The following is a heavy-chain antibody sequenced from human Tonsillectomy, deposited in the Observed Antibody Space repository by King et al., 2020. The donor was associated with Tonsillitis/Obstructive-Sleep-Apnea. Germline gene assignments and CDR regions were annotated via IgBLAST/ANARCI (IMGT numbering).Heavy chain of an antibody. CDR2: ISSSSSYT. V-gene: IGHV3-11*06. J-gene: IGHJ3*02. CDR3: ARDCLAVAGTPPFAFDI. D-gene: IGHD6-19*01. Sequence: VQLVESGGGLVKPGGSLRLSCAASGFTFSDYYMSWIRQAPGKGLEWVSYISSSSSYTNYADSVKGRFTISRDNAKNSLYLQMNSLRAEDTAVYYCARDCLAVAGTPPFAFDIWGQGTMVTVSS. CDR1: GFTFSDYY.